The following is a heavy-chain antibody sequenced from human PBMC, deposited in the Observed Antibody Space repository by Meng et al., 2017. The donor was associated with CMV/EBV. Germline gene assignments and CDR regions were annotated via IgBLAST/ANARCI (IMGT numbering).Heavy chain of an antibody. CDR3: ARSPPGAILYYFDY. CDR2: ISAYNGNT. J-gene: IGHJ4*02. V-gene: IGHV1-18*01. CDR1: GYTFSSYG. Sequence: SGYTFSSYGISWVRQAPGQGLEWMGWISAYNGNTNYAQKLQGRVTMTTDTSTSTAYMELRSLRSDDTAVYYCARSPPGAILYYFDYWGQGTLVTVSS. D-gene: IGHD3-10*01.